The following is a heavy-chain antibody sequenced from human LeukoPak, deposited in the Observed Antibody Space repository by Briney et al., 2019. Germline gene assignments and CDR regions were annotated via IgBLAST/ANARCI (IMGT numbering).Heavy chain of an antibody. J-gene: IGHJ4*02. CDR3: ARSPVTMVVGYS. CDR1: GFTFSDYY. CDR2: IYVGGST. Sequence: GGSLRLSCAASGFTFSDYYMSWIRQAPGKGLEWVSVIYVGGSTYYADSVKGRLTISRDNSKNTLYLQMNSVRPEDTAVYYCARSPVTMVVGYSWGQGTLVTVSS. D-gene: IGHD3-10*01. V-gene: IGHV3-66*01.